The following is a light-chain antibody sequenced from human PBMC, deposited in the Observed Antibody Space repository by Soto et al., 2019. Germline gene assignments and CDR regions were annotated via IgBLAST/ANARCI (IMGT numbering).Light chain of an antibody. CDR1: QSIRNF. CDR2: DAS. CDR3: QQTYSTPIT. Sequence: DIQMTQSPSSLSAPVGDRVTITCRASQSIRNFLSWYQQKQGKXXKXXIYDASSLQGGVPSRFSGSGSGTDGTLTISSLQPEDFVTYDCQQTYSTPITFGQGTRLEIK. V-gene: IGKV1-39*01. J-gene: IGKJ5*01.